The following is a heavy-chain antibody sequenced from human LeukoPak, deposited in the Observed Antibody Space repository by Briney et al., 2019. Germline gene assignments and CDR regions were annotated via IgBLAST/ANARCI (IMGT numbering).Heavy chain of an antibody. CDR2: INPSGGST. Sequence: ASVKVSCKASGYTFTSYYMHWVRQAPGQGLEWMGIINPSGGSTSYAQKFQGRVTMTRDMSTSTVYMELSSLRSEDTAVYYCAKVSRGEPSDYWGQGTLVAVSS. D-gene: IGHD4-17*01. V-gene: IGHV1-46*01. J-gene: IGHJ4*02. CDR1: GYTFTSYY. CDR3: AKVSRGEPSDY.